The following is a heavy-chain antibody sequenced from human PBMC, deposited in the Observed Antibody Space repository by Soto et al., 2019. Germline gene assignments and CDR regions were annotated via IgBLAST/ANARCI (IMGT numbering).Heavy chain of an antibody. Sequence: PGGSLRLSCAASGFTFSSYAMSWVRQAPGKGLEWVSAISGSGGSTYYADSVKGRFTISRDNSKNTLYLQMNSLRAEDTAVYYCAKVYGDYQAYYYYMDVWGKGTTVTVSS. D-gene: IGHD4-17*01. V-gene: IGHV3-23*01. CDR2: ISGSGGST. CDR1: GFTFSSYA. CDR3: AKVYGDYQAYYYYMDV. J-gene: IGHJ6*03.